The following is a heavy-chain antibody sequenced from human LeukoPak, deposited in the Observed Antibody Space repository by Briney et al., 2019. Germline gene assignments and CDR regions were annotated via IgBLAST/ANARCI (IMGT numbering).Heavy chain of an antibody. V-gene: IGHV1-46*01. J-gene: IGHJ4*02. CDR2: INPSGGST. Sequence: ASVKVSCKASGYTFTSYYMHWVRQAPGQGLEWMGIINPSGGSTSYAQKFQDRLTITADKSTSTAYMELGSLRSDDTAVYYCARGDDVSGYAYWGQGTLVTVSS. CDR3: ARGDDVSGYAY. CDR1: GYTFTSYY. D-gene: IGHD3-22*01.